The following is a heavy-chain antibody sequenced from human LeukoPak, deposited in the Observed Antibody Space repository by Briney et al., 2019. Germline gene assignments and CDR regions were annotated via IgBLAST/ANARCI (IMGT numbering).Heavy chain of an antibody. Sequence: SETLSLTCTVSGGSISSYYWSWIRQPPGKGLELIGYIYYSGSTNYNPSLKSRVTISVDTSKNQFSLKLSSVTAADTAVYYCARDGGNEWFDPWGQGTLVTVSS. D-gene: IGHD4-23*01. CDR3: ARDGGNEWFDP. J-gene: IGHJ5*02. CDR2: IYYSGST. V-gene: IGHV4-59*01. CDR1: GGSISSYY.